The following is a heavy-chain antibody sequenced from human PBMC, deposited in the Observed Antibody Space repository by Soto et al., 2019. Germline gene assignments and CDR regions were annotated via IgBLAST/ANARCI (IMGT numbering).Heavy chain of an antibody. V-gene: IGHV3-30*18. J-gene: IGHJ4*02. CDR3: AKDGEY. D-gene: IGHD3-3*01. CDR1: GFTFSSYG. Sequence: QVQLVESGGGVVQPGRSLRLSCAASGFTFSSYGMHWVRQAPGKGLEWVAVISYDGSNKYYADSVQGRFTISRDNSKNTLYLQMNSLRAEDTAVYYCAKDGEYWGQGTLVTVSS. CDR2: ISYDGSNK.